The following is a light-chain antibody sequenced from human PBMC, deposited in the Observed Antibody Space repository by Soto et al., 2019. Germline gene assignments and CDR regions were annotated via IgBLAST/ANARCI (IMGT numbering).Light chain of an antibody. V-gene: IGKV1-27*01. Sequence: DIQMTQSPSSLSASVGDRVTITCRAAQDISNYVAWYQQKPGKVPKLLIYAASTLQSGVPSRFRGSASGTDFTLTINSLQPEDVATYYCQKYNSAPTWTFGQGTKVEIK. CDR2: AAS. CDR3: QKYNSAPTWT. CDR1: QDISNY. J-gene: IGKJ1*01.